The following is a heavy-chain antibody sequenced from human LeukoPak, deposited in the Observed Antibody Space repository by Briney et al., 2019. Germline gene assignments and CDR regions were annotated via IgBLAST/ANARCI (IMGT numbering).Heavy chain of an antibody. CDR2: INPNSGGT. D-gene: IGHD3-10*01. Sequence: GASVKVSCKASGYTFTSYYMHWVRQAPGQGLGWMGWINPNSGGTNYAQKFQGRVTVTRDTSISTAYMELSRLRSDDTAVYHCAKEPYDSGSFRTDYYYMDVWGKGTTVTISS. CDR3: AKEPYDSGSFRTDYYYMDV. V-gene: IGHV1-2*02. J-gene: IGHJ6*03. CDR1: GYTFTSYY.